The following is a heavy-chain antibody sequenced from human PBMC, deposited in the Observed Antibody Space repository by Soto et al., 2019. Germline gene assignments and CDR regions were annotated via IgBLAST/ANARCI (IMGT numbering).Heavy chain of an antibody. J-gene: IGHJ3*02. Sequence: QVQLVQSGAEVKKPGALVKVSCKASGYTFTSYPMHWVCQAPGQRLEWMGWINAGNGNTKYSQKFQGRVTITRDTAASRADMELSSLRSEDTAVYYCARGLTRVRGVILDAVDIWGQGTMVTVSS. V-gene: IGHV1-3*01. CDR2: INAGNGNT. D-gene: IGHD3-10*01. CDR3: ARGLTRVRGVILDAVDI. CDR1: GYTFTSYP.